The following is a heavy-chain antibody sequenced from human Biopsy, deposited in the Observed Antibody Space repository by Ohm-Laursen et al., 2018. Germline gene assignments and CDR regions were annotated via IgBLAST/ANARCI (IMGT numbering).Heavy chain of an antibody. J-gene: IGHJ5*02. CDR1: GGSIISYY. CDR2: VYNGGIT. Sequence: PSDTLSLTCSVSGGSIISYYWTWIRQPPGKGLEWIGHVYNGGITNYNPSLKSRVTISKDTSKNQFSLQVNFVTAADTAVYYCARTPRDSFWSGSYKRGLWFDPWGQGTLVSVSS. D-gene: IGHD3-3*01. CDR3: ARTPRDSFWSGSYKRGLWFDP. V-gene: IGHV4-59*07.